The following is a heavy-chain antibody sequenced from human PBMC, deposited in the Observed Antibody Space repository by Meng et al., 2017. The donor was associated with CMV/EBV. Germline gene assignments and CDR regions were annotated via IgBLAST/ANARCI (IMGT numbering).Heavy chain of an antibody. V-gene: IGHV3-20*04. CDR2: INWNGGST. Sequence: GESLKISCAASGFTFDDYGMSWVRQAPGKGLEWVSGINWNGGSTGYADSVKGRFTISRDNAKNSLYLQMNSLRAEDTALYYCARDRDIVAPVNYYYYGMDVWGQGTTVTVSS. CDR1: GFTFDDYG. CDR3: ARDRDIVAPVNYYYYGMDV. D-gene: IGHD5-12*01. J-gene: IGHJ6*02.